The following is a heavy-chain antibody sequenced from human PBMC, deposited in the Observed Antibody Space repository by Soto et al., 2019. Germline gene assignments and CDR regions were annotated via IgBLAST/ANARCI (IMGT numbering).Heavy chain of an antibody. CDR1: GGTFSSYV. CDR3: ARSDLTDKADVDLPDV. J-gene: IGHJ6*02. Sequence: ASVKVSCKASGGTFSSYVVSWVRQAPGQGLEWMGGIIPIFGTANYAQKFQGRVTITADESTSTAYMELSSLRSEDTAVYYCARSDLTDKADVDLPDVWGQGTTVTVSS. V-gene: IGHV1-69*13. D-gene: IGHD5-18*01. CDR2: IIPIFGTA.